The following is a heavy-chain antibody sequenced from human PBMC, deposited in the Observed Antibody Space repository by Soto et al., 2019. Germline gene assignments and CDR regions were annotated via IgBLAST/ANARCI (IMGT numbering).Heavy chain of an antibody. D-gene: IGHD6-13*01. CDR2: INHSGST. J-gene: IGHJ1*01. V-gene: IGHV4-34*01. Sequence: SETLSLTCAVYGGSFSGYYWSWIRQPPGTGLEWIGEINHSGSTNYNPSLKSRVTISVDTSKNQFSLKVSSVTAADTAVYYWARAHYIAAAGTEYFQHWGQGTLVTVSS. CDR3: ARAHYIAAAGTEYFQH. CDR1: GGSFSGYY.